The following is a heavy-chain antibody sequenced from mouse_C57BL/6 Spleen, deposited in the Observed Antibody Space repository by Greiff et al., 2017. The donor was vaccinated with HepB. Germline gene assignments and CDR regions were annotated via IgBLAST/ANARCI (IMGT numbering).Heavy chain of an antibody. D-gene: IGHD2-4*01. Sequence: VQLQQSGAELARPGASVKLSCKASGYTFTSYGISWVKQRTGQGLEWIGEIYPRSGNTYYNEKFKGKATLTADKSSSTAYMELRSLTSEDSAVYFCAILDLYYDYSYAMDYWGQGTSVTVSS. CDR2: IYPRSGNT. J-gene: IGHJ4*01. CDR3: AILDLYYDYSYAMDY. V-gene: IGHV1-81*01. CDR1: GYTFTSYG.